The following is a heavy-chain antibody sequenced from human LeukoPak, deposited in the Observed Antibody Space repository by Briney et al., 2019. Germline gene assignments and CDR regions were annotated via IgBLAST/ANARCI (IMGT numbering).Heavy chain of an antibody. V-gene: IGHV3-23*01. J-gene: IGHJ5*02. CDR2: ITGGGGST. Sequence: GGSLRLSCAASGFTFTSHVMSWVRQAPGKGLEWVSTITGGGGSTYYADSVKGQFTISRDNSKNTLFLQMNSLRAEDTAVYYCATLSLVRGVPNVPWGQGTLVTVSS. D-gene: IGHD3-10*01. CDR1: GFTFTSHV. CDR3: ATLSLVRGVPNVP.